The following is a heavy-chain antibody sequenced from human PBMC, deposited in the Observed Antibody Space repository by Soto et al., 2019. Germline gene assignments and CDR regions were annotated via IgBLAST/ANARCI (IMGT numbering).Heavy chain of an antibody. CDR3: AAGYYDSSGYYVGAFDI. CDR1: GFTFTSSA. D-gene: IGHD3-22*01. V-gene: IGHV1-58*01. CDR2: IVVGSGNT. Sequence: ASVKVSCKASGFTFTSSAVQWVRQARGQRLEWIGWIVVGSGNTNYAQKFQEGVTITRDMSTSTAYMELSSLRSEDTAVYYCAAGYYDSSGYYVGAFDIWGQGTMVTVSS. J-gene: IGHJ3*02.